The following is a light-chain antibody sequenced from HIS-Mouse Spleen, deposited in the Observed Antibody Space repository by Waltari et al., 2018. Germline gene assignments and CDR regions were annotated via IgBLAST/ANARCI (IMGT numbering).Light chain of an antibody. V-gene: IGKV1-9*01. CDR3: QQLNSYPPT. CDR1: QGIGSY. Sequence: DIQLTQSPSFLSASVGDRVTITCRASQGIGSYLAWYQQKPGKAPKLLSYAASTLQSGVPSRFSGSGSGTEFTLTISSLQPENFATYYCQQLNSYPPTFGQGTKVE. J-gene: IGKJ1*01. CDR2: AAS.